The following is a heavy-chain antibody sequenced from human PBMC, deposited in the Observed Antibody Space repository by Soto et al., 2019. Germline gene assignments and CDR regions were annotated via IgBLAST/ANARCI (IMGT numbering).Heavy chain of an antibody. J-gene: IGHJ4*02. Sequence: PGGQLRLSCPAFVFNFSSYWMSWVSLATGKGLEWVANIKQDGSEKYYVECVKSRLTTSRDNDKNSLYLQMNSLRAEDTAVYYCARASTIGITISHYDYWGQGTLGTVSS. V-gene: IGHV3-7*01. CDR3: ARASTIGITISHYDY. CDR1: VFNFSSYW. CDR2: IKQDGSEK. D-gene: IGHD3-3*01.